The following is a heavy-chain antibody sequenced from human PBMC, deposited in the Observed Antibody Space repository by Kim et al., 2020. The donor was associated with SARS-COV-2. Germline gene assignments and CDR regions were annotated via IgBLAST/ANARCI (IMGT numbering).Heavy chain of an antibody. Sequence: GGSLRLSCAASGFTFSSYEMNWVRQAPGKGLEWVSYISSSGSTIYYADSVKGRFTISRDNAKNSLYLQMNSLRAEDTAVYYCAREEDGGNDYWCQGTLVTVSS. CDR3: AREEDGGNDY. V-gene: IGHV3-48*03. CDR1: GFTFSSYE. D-gene: IGHD2-15*01. J-gene: IGHJ4*02. CDR2: ISSSGSTI.